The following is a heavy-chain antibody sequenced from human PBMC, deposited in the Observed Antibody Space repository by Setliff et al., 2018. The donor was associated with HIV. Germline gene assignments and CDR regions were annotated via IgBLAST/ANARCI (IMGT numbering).Heavy chain of an antibody. CDR3: VTGEGLRF. J-gene: IGHJ4*02. D-gene: IGHD2-15*01. CDR2: VDPEDDKT. V-gene: IGHV1-69-2*01. Sequence: GASVKVSCKASGYTFTDYYMHWVQQAPGKGLEWMGRVDPEDDKTIYAEKFQGRVTMTTATSSDTAYLYLSSLRSEDTAVYYGVTGEGLRFWGQGTLVTVSS. CDR1: GYTFTDYY.